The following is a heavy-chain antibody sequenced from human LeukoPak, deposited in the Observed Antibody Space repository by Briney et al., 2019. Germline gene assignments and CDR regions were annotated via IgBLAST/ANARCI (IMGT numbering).Heavy chain of an antibody. J-gene: IGHJ4*02. Sequence: GESLEISCKDSGYSFTTHWIGWVRQMPGKGLEWMGIIYPDDSDTKYSPSFQGQVTISADKSISTAFLQWSSLKASDTAMYYCASATGSYSYFDYWGQGTLVTVSS. CDR1: GYSFTTHW. V-gene: IGHV5-51*01. CDR2: IYPDDSDT. D-gene: IGHD1-26*01. CDR3: ASATGSYSYFDY.